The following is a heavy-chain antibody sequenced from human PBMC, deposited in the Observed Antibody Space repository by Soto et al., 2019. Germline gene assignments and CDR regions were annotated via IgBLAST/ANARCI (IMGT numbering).Heavy chain of an antibody. CDR2: ISYDGGTK. Sequence: QVQLVESGGGVVQPGRSLRLSCAASGFTFSSYAMHWVRQAPGKGLEWVAVISYDGGTKYYADSVKGRFTISRDNSKNTLYLQMNSLRAEDTAAYYCARDQPTAWGQGTLVTVSS. D-gene: IGHD2-2*01. J-gene: IGHJ5*02. CDR3: ARDQPTA. V-gene: IGHV3-30*14. CDR1: GFTFSSYA.